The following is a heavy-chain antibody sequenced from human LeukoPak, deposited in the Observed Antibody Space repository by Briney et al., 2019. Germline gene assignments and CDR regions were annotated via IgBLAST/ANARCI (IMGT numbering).Heavy chain of an antibody. V-gene: IGHV4-39*01. CDR2: IYYSGSI. D-gene: IGHD5-18*01. CDR1: GGSISSSSYY. Sequence: PSETLSLTCTVSGGSISSSSYYWGWIRQPPGKGLEWIGSIYYSGSIYYNPSLKSRITISVDTSKNQFSLKLSSVTAADTAVYYCASQRGYSYGTVSWGQGTLVTVSS. J-gene: IGHJ4*02. CDR3: ASQRGYSYGTVS.